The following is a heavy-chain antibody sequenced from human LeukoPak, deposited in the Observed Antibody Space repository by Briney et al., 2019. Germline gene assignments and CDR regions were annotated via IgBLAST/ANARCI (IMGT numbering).Heavy chain of an antibody. J-gene: IGHJ6*04. CDR1: GFTFGDYA. Sequence: GGSLRLSCTASGFTFGDYAMSWVRQAPGKGLEWVGFIRSKAYGGTTEYAASVKGRFTISRGDSKSIAYLQMNSLKTEDTAVYYCTRRAHRNYYYGMDVWGKGTTVTVSS. CDR3: TRRAHRNYYYGMDV. CDR2: IRSKAYGGTT. V-gene: IGHV3-49*04.